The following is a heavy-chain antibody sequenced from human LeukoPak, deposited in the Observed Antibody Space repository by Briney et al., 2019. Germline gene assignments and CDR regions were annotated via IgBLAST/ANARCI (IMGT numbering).Heavy chain of an antibody. CDR2: IYYSGST. CDR1: GGSISSYY. V-gene: IGHV4-59*12. Sequence: PSETLSLTCTVSGGSISSYYWSWIRQPPGKGLEWIGYIYYSGSTKYNPSLKSRVTISVDTSKNQFSLKLSSVTAADTAVYYCARGDYDILTGGWYFDYWGQGTLVTVSS. J-gene: IGHJ4*02. D-gene: IGHD3-9*01. CDR3: ARGDYDILTGGWYFDY.